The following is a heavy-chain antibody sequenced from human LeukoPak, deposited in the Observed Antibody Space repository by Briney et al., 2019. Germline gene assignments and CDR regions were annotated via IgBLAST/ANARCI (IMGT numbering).Heavy chain of an antibody. V-gene: IGHV1-18*01. CDR2: ISPYNGNT. Sequence: ASVKVSCKASGYTFTSHGISWVRQAPGQGLEWMGWISPYNGNTNSAQQLQGRVTMTTDTSTTTAYMELGSLTSDDTAVYYCARGPPTTVTTGPLFDPWGQGTLVTVSS. CDR1: GYTFTSHG. CDR3: ARGPPTTVTTGPLFDP. J-gene: IGHJ5*02. D-gene: IGHD4-17*01.